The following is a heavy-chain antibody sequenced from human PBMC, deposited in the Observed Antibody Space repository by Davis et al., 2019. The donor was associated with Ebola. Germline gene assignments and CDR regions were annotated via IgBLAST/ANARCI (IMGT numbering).Heavy chain of an antibody. V-gene: IGHV4-59*01. CDR1: GGSISSYY. Sequence: SETLSLTCTVPGGSISSYYWSWIRQPPGKGLEWIGYIYYTESTNYNHSLNSRVTISVDMSKNQFSLKMTSVTAADTAVYYCARGAHYYDSSGYDSWGQGTLVTVSS. CDR2: IYYTEST. J-gene: IGHJ4*02. D-gene: IGHD3-22*01. CDR3: ARGAHYYDSSGYDS.